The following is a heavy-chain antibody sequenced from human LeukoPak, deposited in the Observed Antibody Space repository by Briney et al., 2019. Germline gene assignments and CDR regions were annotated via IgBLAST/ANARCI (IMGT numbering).Heavy chain of an antibody. J-gene: IGHJ6*03. Sequence: QSGGSLGLSCAASGFTFSSYGMHWVRQAPGKGLEWVAVISYDGSNNYYADSVKGRFTISRANSKNTLFLQMNSLRAEDTAVYYCAKTYYSGYDLNYYYYMDVWGKGTTVTISS. V-gene: IGHV3-30*18. D-gene: IGHD5-12*01. CDR1: GFTFSSYG. CDR3: AKTYYSGYDLNYYYYMDV. CDR2: ISYDGSNN.